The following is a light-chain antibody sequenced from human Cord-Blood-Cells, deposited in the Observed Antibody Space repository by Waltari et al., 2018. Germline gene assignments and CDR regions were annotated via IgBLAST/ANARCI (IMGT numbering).Light chain of an antibody. CDR1: SSDVGSSNL. CDR2: EGS. CDR3: CSYAGSSTWV. Sequence: GQSITISCTGTSSDVGSSNLVSWYQQHPSKAPKLMIYEGSKRPSGVSNRFSGSKSGNTASLTISGLQAEDEADYYCCSYAGSSTWVFGGGTKLTVL. V-gene: IGLV2-23*01. J-gene: IGLJ3*02.